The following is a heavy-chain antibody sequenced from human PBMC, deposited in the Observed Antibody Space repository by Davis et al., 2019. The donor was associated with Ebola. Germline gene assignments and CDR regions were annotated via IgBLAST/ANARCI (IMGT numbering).Heavy chain of an antibody. CDR2: ISGSGGST. J-gene: IGHJ6*03. CDR3: AKDVAIFGVDIRGMESCYMDV. D-gene: IGHD3-3*02. CDR1: GFTFSSYG. Sequence: PGGSLRLSCVASGFTFSSYGMSWVRQAPGKGLEWVAIISGSGGSTHYVDSVKGRFTISRDNSKNSLYLQMNSLRAEDTAVYYCAKDVAIFGVDIRGMESCYMDVWGKGTTVTVSS. V-gene: IGHV3-23*01.